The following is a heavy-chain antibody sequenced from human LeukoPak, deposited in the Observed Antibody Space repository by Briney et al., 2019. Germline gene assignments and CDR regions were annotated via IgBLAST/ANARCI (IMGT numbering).Heavy chain of an antibody. V-gene: IGHV3-15*01. CDR2: IKSGGTT. CDR1: GLTFSNFW. J-gene: IGHJ4*02. Sequence: GGSLRLSRAASGLTFSNFWMSWVRQPPGKGLEWVGCIKSGGTTDYIAPVKGRFTISRDNCEEPAYLQMCTVKTEDKAVYYCTTDPRHWGQGTLVTVSS. CDR3: TTDPRH.